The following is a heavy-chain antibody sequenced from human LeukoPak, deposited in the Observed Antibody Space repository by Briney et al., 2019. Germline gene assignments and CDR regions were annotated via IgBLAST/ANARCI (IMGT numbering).Heavy chain of an antibody. D-gene: IGHD3-22*01. J-gene: IGHJ6*02. CDR2: IIPIFGTA. Sequence: GASVKVSCKASGGTFSSYAISWVRQAPGQGLEWMGGIIPIFGTANYAQKFQGRVTITADESTSTAYMELSSLRSEDTAVYYCARGRDSSGYYYYYYGMDVWGQGTTVTVSS. CDR1: GGTFSSYA. V-gene: IGHV1-69*13. CDR3: ARGRDSSGYYYYYYGMDV.